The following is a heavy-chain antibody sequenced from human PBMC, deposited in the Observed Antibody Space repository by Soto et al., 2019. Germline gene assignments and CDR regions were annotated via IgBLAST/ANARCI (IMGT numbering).Heavy chain of an antibody. Sequence: PGGSLRLSCAASGFTFSSYGMHWVRQAPGKGLEWVAVISYDGSNKYYADSVKGRFTISRDNSKNTLYLQMNSLRAEDTAVYYCASGAADYSYGMDVWGQGTTVTVSS. J-gene: IGHJ6*02. CDR2: ISYDGSNK. D-gene: IGHD2-15*01. V-gene: IGHV3-30*03. CDR1: GFTFSSYG. CDR3: ASGAADYSYGMDV.